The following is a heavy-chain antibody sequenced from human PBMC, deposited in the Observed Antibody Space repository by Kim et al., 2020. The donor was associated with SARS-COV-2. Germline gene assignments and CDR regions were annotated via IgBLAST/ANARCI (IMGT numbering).Heavy chain of an antibody. V-gene: IGHV1-3*01. Sequence: YSQNFQGRVPITRDTSATTAYMELSSLTSKDTAFYYCAREGSGSYNWLDPWGQGTLVTVSS. CDR3: AREGSGSYNWLDP. D-gene: IGHD3-10*01. J-gene: IGHJ5*02.